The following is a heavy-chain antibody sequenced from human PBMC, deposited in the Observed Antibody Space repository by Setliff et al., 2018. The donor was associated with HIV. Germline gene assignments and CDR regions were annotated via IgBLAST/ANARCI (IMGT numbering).Heavy chain of an antibody. V-gene: IGHV4-34*01. CDR1: GGPFSGYY. Sequence: PSETLSLTCDVSGGPFSGYYWNWMRQPPGRGLEWIGEINHSGDTNYNPSLKSRVTISVDTSKNQFSLNLTSVTAADTGVYYCARTKDCSNTSCPGTHYYYYMDVWGKGTTVTVSS. CDR3: ARTKDCSNTSCPGTHYYYYMDV. D-gene: IGHD2-2*01. J-gene: IGHJ6*03. CDR2: INHSGDT.